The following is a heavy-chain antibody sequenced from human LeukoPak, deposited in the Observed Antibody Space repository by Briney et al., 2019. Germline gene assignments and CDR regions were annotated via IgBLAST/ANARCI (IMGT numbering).Heavy chain of an antibody. V-gene: IGHV1-8*02. Sequence: GASVKVSCKAYGYTFTNNDINWIRQATGQGLEWMGWINPNGGNRGHTQKFQGRVTLTMNTSTSTAYMDLTSLTSEDTAVYYCARGPPGEDHYYLDVWAKGTTVTVSS. CDR1: GYTFTNND. D-gene: IGHD7-27*01. J-gene: IGHJ6*03. CDR3: ARGPPGEDHYYLDV. CDR2: INPNGGNR.